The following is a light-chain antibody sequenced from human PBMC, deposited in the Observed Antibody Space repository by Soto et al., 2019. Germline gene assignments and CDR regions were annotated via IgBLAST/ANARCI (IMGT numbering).Light chain of an antibody. CDR1: QAIRTA. CDR2: AAS. V-gene: IGKV1-17*01. J-gene: IGKJ2*01. CDR3: QQYNSYSKYT. Sequence: IQLTQSPSSLSASVGDRVTITCRASQAIRTALGWYQQKPVKVPKLLIYAASTLQSGVPSRFSGSGSGTDFTLTISSLQPDDFATYYCQQYNSYSKYTFGQGTKLEIK.